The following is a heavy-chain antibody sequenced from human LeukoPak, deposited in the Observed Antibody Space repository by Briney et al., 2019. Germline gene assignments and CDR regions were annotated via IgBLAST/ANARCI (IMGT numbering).Heavy chain of an antibody. CDR3: ARSSGGYSYGTGTFDY. CDR2: IYYSGST. J-gene: IGHJ4*02. CDR1: GGSISSYY. Sequence: SSETLSLTCTVSGGSISSYYWSSIRQPPGKGLEWIGYIYYSGSTNYNPSLKSRVTISVDTSKNQFSLKLSSVTAADTAVYYCARSSGGYSYGTGTFDYWGQGTLVTVSS. V-gene: IGHV4-59*01. D-gene: IGHD5-18*01.